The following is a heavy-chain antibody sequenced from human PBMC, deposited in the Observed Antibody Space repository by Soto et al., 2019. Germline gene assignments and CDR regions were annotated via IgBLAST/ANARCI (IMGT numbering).Heavy chain of an antibody. D-gene: IGHD3-22*01. J-gene: IGHJ4*02. CDR1: GGSISSSSYY. V-gene: IGHV4-39*01. CDR2: IYYSGST. Sequence: SDTLSLTCTVSGGSISSSSYYWGWIRQPPGKGLEWIGSIYYSGSTYYNPSLKSRVTISVDTSKNQFSLKLSSVTAADTAVYYSAIRYYYDSSGYYGYWGQGTLVTVSS. CDR3: AIRYYYDSSGYYGY.